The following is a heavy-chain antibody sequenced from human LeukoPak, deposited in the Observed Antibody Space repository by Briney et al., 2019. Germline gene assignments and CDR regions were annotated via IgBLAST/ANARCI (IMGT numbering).Heavy chain of an antibody. CDR1: GYTFTSYG. D-gene: IGHD1-7*01. J-gene: IGHJ3*02. CDR3: ARGRDNWNSGAFDI. CDR2: ISAYNGNT. Sequence: ASVKVSCKASGYTFTSYGISWVRQAPGQGLEWMGWISAYNGNTNYAQKLQGRVTMTTDTSTSTAYMELSSLRSEDTAVYYCARGRDNWNSGAFDIWGQGTMVTVSS. V-gene: IGHV1-18*01.